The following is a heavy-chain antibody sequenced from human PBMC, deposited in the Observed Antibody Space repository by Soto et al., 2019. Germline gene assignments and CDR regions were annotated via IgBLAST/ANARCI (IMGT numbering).Heavy chain of an antibody. CDR1: GGTFSSYA. D-gene: IGHD3-22*01. CDR2: VLPTFGTA. J-gene: IGHJ6*02. Sequence: QVQLVQSGAEVKKPGSSGKVSCKASGGTFSSYAIRWVRHAPGQGLEWMGGVLPTFGTANYAQKFQGRVTSTADESTSPAYMELSSLGSEDTAVYYCARGVHYYDRSWGYYYYGMDVWGQGNTVTVSS. CDR3: ARGVHYYDRSWGYYYYGMDV. V-gene: IGHV1-69*01.